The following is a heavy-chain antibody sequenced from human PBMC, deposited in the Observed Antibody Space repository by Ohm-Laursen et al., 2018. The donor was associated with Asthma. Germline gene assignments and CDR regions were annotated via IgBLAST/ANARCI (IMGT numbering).Heavy chain of an antibody. CDR3: AKDPSGGDYFDY. J-gene: IGHJ4*02. CDR1: GFTFSSYA. Sequence: GSLRLSCTASGFTFSSYAMSWVRQAPGKGLEWVSAISGSGGSTYYADSVKGRFTISRDNSKNTLYLQMNSPRAEDTAVYYCAKDPSGGDYFDYWGQGTLVTVSS. CDR2: ISGSGGST. D-gene: IGHD3-10*01. V-gene: IGHV3-23*01.